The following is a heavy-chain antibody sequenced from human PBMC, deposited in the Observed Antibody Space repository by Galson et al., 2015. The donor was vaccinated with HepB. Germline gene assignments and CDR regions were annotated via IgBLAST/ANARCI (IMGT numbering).Heavy chain of an antibody. CDR1: GFTVSTNY. CDR2: IYTGGGT. CDR3: HYYDSLGPYGYFDY. D-gene: IGHD3-22*01. Sequence: SLRLSCAASGFTVSTNYMSWVRQAPGKGLEWVSVIYTGGGTFYVDSVKGRFTISSDNSKNTLYLQMNSLRPEDTAVYYCHYYDSLGPYGYFDYWGQGTLVTVS. J-gene: IGHJ4*02. V-gene: IGHV3-66*02.